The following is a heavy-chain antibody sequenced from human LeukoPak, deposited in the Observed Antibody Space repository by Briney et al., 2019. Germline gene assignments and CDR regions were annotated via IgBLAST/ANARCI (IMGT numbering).Heavy chain of an antibody. J-gene: IGHJ4*02. CDR1: GFTFSSYA. V-gene: IGHV3-30-3*01. Sequence: PGGSLRLSCAASGFTFSSYAMHWVRQAPGKGLEWVAVISYDGSNKYYADSVKGRFTISRDNSKNTLYLQMNSLRAEDTAVYYCAREQTPYYYDSSGYYNSFDYWGQGTLVTVSS. CDR3: AREQTPYYYDSSGYYNSFDY. CDR2: ISYDGSNK. D-gene: IGHD3-22*01.